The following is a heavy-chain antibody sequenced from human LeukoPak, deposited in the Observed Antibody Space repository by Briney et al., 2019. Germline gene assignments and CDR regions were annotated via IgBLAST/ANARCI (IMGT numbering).Heavy chain of an antibody. J-gene: IGHJ4*02. Sequence: PGGSLRLSCADSGFTFSSYAMHWVRQAPGKGLEWVAVISDDGSNRYYADSVKGRFTISRDNSKNTLYLQMNSLRAEDTAVYYCARGAYFDYWGQGTLVTVSS. CDR1: GFTFSSYA. CDR2: ISDDGSNR. CDR3: ARGAYFDY. V-gene: IGHV3-30*04.